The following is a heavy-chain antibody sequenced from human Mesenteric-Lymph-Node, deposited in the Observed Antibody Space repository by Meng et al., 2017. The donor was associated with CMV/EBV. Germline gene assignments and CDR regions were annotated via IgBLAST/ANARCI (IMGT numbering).Heavy chain of an antibody. CDR3: SRVSGECCRGASCYVTSFDY. V-gene: IGHV3-49*04. CDR2: IRSQAYGRTT. Sequence: GESLKTSFSGSGVRFEDYAMTWVRQAPGKGPEWIGLIRSQAYGRTTEHAAYVKGRFTISRDDSASIAYLQMNSLKTDDTGVYYCSRVSGECCRGASCYVTSFDYWGQGKLVTVSS. D-gene: IGHD2-2*01. CDR1: GVRFEDYA. J-gene: IGHJ4*02.